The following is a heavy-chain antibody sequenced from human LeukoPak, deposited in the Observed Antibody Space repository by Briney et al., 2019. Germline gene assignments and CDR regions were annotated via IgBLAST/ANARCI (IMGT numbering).Heavy chain of an antibody. CDR3: ASLPYSGYDSGY. CDR1: GGSFSGYY. CDR2: INHSGST. J-gene: IGHJ4*02. V-gene: IGHV4-34*01. Sequence: SETLSLTCAVYGGSFSGYYWSWIRQPPGKGLEWIGEINHSGSTNYNPSLKSRVTISVDTSKNQFSLKLSSVTAADTAVYYCASLPYSGYDSGYWGQGTLVTVSS. D-gene: IGHD5-12*01.